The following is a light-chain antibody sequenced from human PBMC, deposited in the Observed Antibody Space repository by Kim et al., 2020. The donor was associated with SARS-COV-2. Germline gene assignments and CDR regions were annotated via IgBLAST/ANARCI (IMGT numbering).Light chain of an antibody. CDR2: RNN. J-gene: IGLJ2*01. CDR3: AAWDDSLSVVV. Sequence: ELTQPPSASGTPGQRVTISCSGSSSNIGSNYVYWYQQLPGTAPKLLIYRNNQRPSGVPDRFSGSKSGTSASLAISGLRSEDEADYYCAAWDDSLSVVVFGGGTQLTAL. CDR1: SSNIGSNY. V-gene: IGLV1-47*01.